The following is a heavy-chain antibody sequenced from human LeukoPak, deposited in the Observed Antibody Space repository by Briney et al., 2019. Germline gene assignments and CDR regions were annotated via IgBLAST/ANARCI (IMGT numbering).Heavy chain of an antibody. Sequence: SGPTLVNPSETLSLTCTVSGGSITSYYWSWIRQPPGKGLEWIGYVYDSGSTNYNPSLKSRVTMSVDTSKNQFSLNLSSVTAADTAVYYCVRDRPADSPYNWFDPWGQGTLVTVSS. CDR3: VRDRPADSPYNWFDP. V-gene: IGHV4-59*01. CDR1: GGSITSYY. D-gene: IGHD2-2*01. J-gene: IGHJ5*02. CDR2: VYDSGST.